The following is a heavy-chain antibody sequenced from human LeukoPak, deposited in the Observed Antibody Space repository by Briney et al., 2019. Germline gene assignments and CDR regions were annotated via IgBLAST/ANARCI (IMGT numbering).Heavy chain of an antibody. CDR1: GGSFSGYY. CDR3: ARRFSIAARPGFDY. V-gene: IGHV4-34*01. D-gene: IGHD6-6*01. J-gene: IGHJ4*02. CDR2: INHSGST. Sequence: SETLSLTCAVYGGSFSGYYWSWIRQPPGKGLEWIGEINHSGSTNYNPSLKSRVTISVDTSKNQFSLKLSSVTAADTAVYYCARRFSIAARPGFDYWGQGTLVTVSS.